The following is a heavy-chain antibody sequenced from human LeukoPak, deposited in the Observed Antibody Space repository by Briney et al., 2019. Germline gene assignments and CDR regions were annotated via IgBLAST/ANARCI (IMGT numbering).Heavy chain of an antibody. D-gene: IGHD3-22*01. V-gene: IGHV3-30*02. CDR2: IRNVGNDK. J-gene: IGHJ6*03. CDR3: ANINYDSSGYYFYYYMDV. Sequence: GGSLRLSCAASGFTFSSYEMNWVRQAPGKGLEWVAFIRNVGNDKYYADSVKGRFTISRDNSEKKLYLQMNSLRAEDTAVYYCANINYDSSGYYFYYYMDVWGKGTTVTISS. CDR1: GFTFSSYE.